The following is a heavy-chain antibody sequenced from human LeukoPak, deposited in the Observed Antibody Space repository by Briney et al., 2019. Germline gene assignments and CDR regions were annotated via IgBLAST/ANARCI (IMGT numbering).Heavy chain of an antibody. Sequence: GGSLRLSCAASGFTFRNYVIHWVRQAPGKGLEWVAVTSSDLNVKLYADSVKGRFTISRDNSRSTLYLQMNSLRPEDTAIYYCAREGYYGSGSPLSLYFDYWGQGTLVTVSS. CDR1: GFTFRNYV. J-gene: IGHJ4*02. D-gene: IGHD3-10*01. CDR3: AREGYYGSGSPLSLYFDY. V-gene: IGHV3-30-3*01. CDR2: TSSDLNVK.